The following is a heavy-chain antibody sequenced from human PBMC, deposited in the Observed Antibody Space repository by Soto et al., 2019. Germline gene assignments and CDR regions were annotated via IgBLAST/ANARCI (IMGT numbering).Heavy chain of an antibody. Sequence: ASVKVSCKASGYTFSNYDINWVRQATGQGLEWMGWLNPNTDKTGSAQKFQGRVTMTRNTSISTAYLELSGLRSDDTAVYYCAKVVAASWWFDSWGQGTQVTVSS. CDR2: LNPNTDKT. J-gene: IGHJ5*01. CDR1: GYTFSNYD. V-gene: IGHV1-8*01. D-gene: IGHD2-21*01. CDR3: AKVVAASWWFDS.